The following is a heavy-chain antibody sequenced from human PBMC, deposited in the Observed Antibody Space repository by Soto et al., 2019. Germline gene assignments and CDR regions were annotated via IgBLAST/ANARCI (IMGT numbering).Heavy chain of an antibody. D-gene: IGHD6-13*01. CDR1: GGSISSYY. CDR3: ARINIAAAGVYFDY. V-gene: IGHV4-59*01. J-gene: IGHJ4*02. CDR2: IYYSGST. Sequence: SETLSLTCTVSGGSISSYYWSWIRQPPGKGLEWIGYIYYSGSTNYNPSLKSRVTISVDTSKNQFSLKLSSVTAADTAVYYCARINIAAAGVYFDYWGQGTLVTVSS.